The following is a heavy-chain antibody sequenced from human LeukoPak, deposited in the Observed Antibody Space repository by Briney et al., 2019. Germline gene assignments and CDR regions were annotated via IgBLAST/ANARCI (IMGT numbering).Heavy chain of an antibody. V-gene: IGHV3-30*18. J-gene: IGHJ4*02. CDR1: GFTFSSYG. Sequence: GGSLRLSCAASGFTFSSYGMHWVRQAPGKGLEWVAVISYDGTNKYYADSVKGRFTISRDNSKNTPYLQMNSLRPEDTAMYYCAKDYRLLWFGELVNFWGQGTLVTVSS. D-gene: IGHD3-10*01. CDR2: ISYDGTNK. CDR3: AKDYRLLWFGELVNF.